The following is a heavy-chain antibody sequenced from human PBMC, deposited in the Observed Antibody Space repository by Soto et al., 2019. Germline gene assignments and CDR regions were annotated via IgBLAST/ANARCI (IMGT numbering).Heavy chain of an antibody. D-gene: IGHD3-10*01. CDR2: IKQDGSLR. CDR3: ARDRPGSYDGLDI. CDR1: GFSLSNYW. Sequence: LRLSCTASGFSLSNYWMTWVRQAPGKGLEWVANIKQDGSLRYSIDSVKGRFTISRDDAKNSVYLQMNSLRVEDTAVYYCARDRPGSYDGLDIWGQGTMVTVSS. J-gene: IGHJ3*02. V-gene: IGHV3-7*01.